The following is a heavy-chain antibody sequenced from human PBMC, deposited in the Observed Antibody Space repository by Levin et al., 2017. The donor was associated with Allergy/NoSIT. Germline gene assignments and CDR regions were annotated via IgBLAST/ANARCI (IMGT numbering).Heavy chain of an antibody. V-gene: IGHV1-69*06. CDR3: ARGGNRKGSWPYDACEF. CDR2: IIPKFGKA. J-gene: IGHJ3*01. CDR1: GYTLTNNS. D-gene: IGHD6-13*01. Sequence: AASVKVSCKASGYTLTNNSISWVRQAPGQGLEWMGGIIPKFGKATYAQQFQGRVTITADKSTSTAYMQLSGLRSEDTAVYFCARGGNRKGSWPYDACEFWGQGTVVAVSS.